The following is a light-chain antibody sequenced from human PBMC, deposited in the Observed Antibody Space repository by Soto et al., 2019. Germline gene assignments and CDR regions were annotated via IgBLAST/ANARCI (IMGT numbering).Light chain of an antibody. V-gene: IGLV2-14*01. CDR2: HVS. CDR3: SSYTSSSSYV. J-gene: IGLJ1*01. Sequence: QYALTQPASVSGSPGQSITISCTGTSSDVGGYNYVSWYQQHPGKAPKLMIYHVSNRPSGVSNRFSGSKSGNTASLTISGLQAEDEADYYCSSYTSSSSYVFGTGTKVTVL. CDR1: SSDVGGYNY.